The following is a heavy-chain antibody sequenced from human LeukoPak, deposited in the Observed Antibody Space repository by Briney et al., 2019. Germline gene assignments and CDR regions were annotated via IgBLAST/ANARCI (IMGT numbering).Heavy chain of an antibody. J-gene: IGHJ4*02. Sequence: GGSLRLSCAASGFTFSAYWMHWVRQAPGKGLVWVSRINSDGSSTNYADSVRGRFTISRDNAKNSLYLQMNSLRAEDTAVYYCARASEERPDFDYWGQGTLVTVSS. D-gene: IGHD1-1*01. V-gene: IGHV3-74*01. CDR1: GFTFSAYW. CDR3: ARASEERPDFDY. CDR2: INSDGSST.